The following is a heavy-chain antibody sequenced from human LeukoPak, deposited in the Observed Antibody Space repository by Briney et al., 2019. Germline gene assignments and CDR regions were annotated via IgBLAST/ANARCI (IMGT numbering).Heavy chain of an antibody. Sequence: SETLSLTCGVSGGSISSTNWWSWVGQPPGQGLEWIGEISLSGVTNYNPSLKSRVTMSIDRSKNHLSPTLTSVTAADTAVYYCSRESGAFSPFGYWGQGTLVTVSS. V-gene: IGHV4-4*02. J-gene: IGHJ4*02. CDR3: SRESGAFSPFGY. D-gene: IGHD1-26*01. CDR2: ISLSGVT. CDR1: GGSISSTNW.